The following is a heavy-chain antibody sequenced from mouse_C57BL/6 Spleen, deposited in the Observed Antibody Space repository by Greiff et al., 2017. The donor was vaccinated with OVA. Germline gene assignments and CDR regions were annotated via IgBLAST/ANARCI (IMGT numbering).Heavy chain of an antibody. J-gene: IGHJ3*01. CDR1: GFTFSSYA. V-gene: IGHV5-4*01. CDR2: ISDGGSYT. CDR3: AREGTSSGYRLAY. Sequence: VQLKESGGGLVKPGGSLKLSCAASGFTFSSYAMSWVRQTPEKRLEWVATISDGGSYTYYPDNVKGRFTISRDNAKNNLYLQMSHLKSEDTAMYYGAREGTSSGYRLAYWGKGTLVTVSA. D-gene: IGHD3-2*02.